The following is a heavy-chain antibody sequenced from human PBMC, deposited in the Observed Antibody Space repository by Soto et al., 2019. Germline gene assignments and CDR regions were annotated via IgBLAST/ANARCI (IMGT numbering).Heavy chain of an antibody. V-gene: IGHV2-70*11. J-gene: IGHJ4*02. CDR1: GFSLSTSRMC. CDR3: ARMIFGRSGGYYYAY. CDR2: IDWDDAK. D-gene: IGHD3-3*01. Sequence: SGPTLVNPTQTLALTCTFSGFSLSTSRMCVSWIRQPPGKALEWLARIDWDDAKYFNTSLKTRLTVSKDTSKNQVVLTMTNMDPVDTATYYCARMIFGRSGGYYYAYWGQGILVTVSS.